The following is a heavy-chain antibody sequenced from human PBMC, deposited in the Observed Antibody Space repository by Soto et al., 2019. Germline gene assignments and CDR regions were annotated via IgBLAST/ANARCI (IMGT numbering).Heavy chain of an antibody. J-gene: IGHJ5*02. V-gene: IGHV1-18*01. Sequence: QVQLVQSGAEVKKAGASVKVSCKASGYTFYRYGITWVRQAPGQGLEWMGWINPSNDNTNYAQKFRGRVTMTTDASTSTAHMELRSLKSDDTAVYYCARDTQQDSNGYYLDWFDPWGQGTLVTVSS. CDR3: ARDTQQDSNGYYLDWFDP. CDR1: GYTFYRYG. CDR2: INPSNDNT. D-gene: IGHD3-22*01.